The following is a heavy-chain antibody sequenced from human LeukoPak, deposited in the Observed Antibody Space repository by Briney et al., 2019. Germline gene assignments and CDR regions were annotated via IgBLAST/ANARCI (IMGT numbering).Heavy chain of an antibody. D-gene: IGHD4-17*01. J-gene: IGHJ4*02. V-gene: IGHV3-23*01. CDR3: AKDAMATVTYFDY. CDR1: GFTFNSYA. Sequence: GGSLRLSCATSGFTFNSYARSWVRQAPGKGLEWVSGLSGSGGDTDYADSVKGRFTISRDNSRNTLYLQMNSLRSEDTAVYYCAKDAMATVTYFDYWGQGSLVTISS. CDR2: LSGSGGDT.